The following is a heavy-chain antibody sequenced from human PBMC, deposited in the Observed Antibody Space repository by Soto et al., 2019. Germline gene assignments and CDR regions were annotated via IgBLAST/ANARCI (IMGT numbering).Heavy chain of an antibody. J-gene: IGHJ3*02. CDR1: GDSVSSNSVV. CDR2: TYYRSRWYS. V-gene: IGHV6-1*01. D-gene: IGHD6-19*01. Sequence: QVQLQQSGPGLVKPSQTLSLTCASSGDSVSSNSVVWNWIRQSPSRGLEWLGRTYYRSRWYSDYAVSVKSRITINPDTSKNHFSLLLKSLTPEDTAVYYCARRGSSGSSEIWGQGTMVTVSS. CDR3: ARRGSSGSSEI.